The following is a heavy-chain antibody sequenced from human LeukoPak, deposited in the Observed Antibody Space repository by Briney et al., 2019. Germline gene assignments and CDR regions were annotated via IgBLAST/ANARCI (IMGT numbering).Heavy chain of an antibody. V-gene: IGHV3-74*01. CDR3: ARRIQGMAPYYFDY. CDR1: GFTFSSYW. J-gene: IGHJ4*02. Sequence: PGGSLRLSRTASGFTFSSYWMHWVRQAPGKGLVWVSRINSDGGSTSYADSVKGRFTISRDNAKNTLYLQMNSLRAEDTAVYYCARRIQGMAPYYFDYWGQGILVTVSS. D-gene: IGHD5-24*01. CDR2: INSDGGST.